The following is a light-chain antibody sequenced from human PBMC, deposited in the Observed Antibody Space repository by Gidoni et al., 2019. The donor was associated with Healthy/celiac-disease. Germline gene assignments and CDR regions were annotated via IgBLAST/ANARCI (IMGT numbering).Light chain of an antibody. CDR1: QGISIY. CDR2: AAS. CDR3: QQYYSFPPG. J-gene: IGKJ1*01. V-gene: IGKV1D-8*01. Sequence: VIWLTPSPSLLSASTGDRVTISCRMSQGISIYLAWYQQKPGKAPELLIYAASTLQSGVPSRFSGSGSGTDFTLTISCLQSEDFATYYCQQYYSFPPGFGQGTKVEIK.